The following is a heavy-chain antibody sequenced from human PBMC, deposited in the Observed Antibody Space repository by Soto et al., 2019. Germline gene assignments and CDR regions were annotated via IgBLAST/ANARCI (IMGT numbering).Heavy chain of an antibody. D-gene: IGHD2-2*01. CDR2: ISTYNGNT. J-gene: IGHJ4*02. CDR1: GYTFTTYG. CDR3: ARDLGSTIGPLGY. V-gene: IGHV1-18*01. Sequence: ASVKVSCKASGYTFTTYGISWVRQAPGQGPEWMGWISTYNGNTQLAQKFQGRVTMTSDTSTSTVYMELSSLRSEDTAVYYCARDLGSTIGPLGYWGQGTLVTVS.